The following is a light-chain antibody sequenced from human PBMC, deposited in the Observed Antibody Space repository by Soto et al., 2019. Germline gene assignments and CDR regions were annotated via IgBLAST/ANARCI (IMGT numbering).Light chain of an antibody. J-gene: IGKJ1*01. Sequence: EIVLTQSPATLSLSPGERATLSCRASQSVSGCLAWYQQKPGQAPRLLIFDASNRATGIPARFSGSGSGTDFTLTISSLEPEDFAIYYCQQYSTSSRTFGQGTKV. V-gene: IGKV3-11*01. CDR2: DAS. CDR1: QSVSGC. CDR3: QQYSTSSRT.